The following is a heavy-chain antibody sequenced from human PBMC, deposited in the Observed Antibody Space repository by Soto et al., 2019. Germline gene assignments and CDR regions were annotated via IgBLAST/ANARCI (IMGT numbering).Heavy chain of an antibody. V-gene: IGHV3-49*03. CDR2: IRSKAYGGAT. CDR3: TRRQYLDY. Sequence: EVQLVESGGCLVQPGRSLRLSCTGSGFTFGDYAMSWFRQAPGKGLEWVGFIRSKAYGGATECAASVKGRFTISRDDSKNIAYLQMNSLKTEDTAVYYCTRRQYLDYWGQGTLVTVSS. J-gene: IGHJ4*02. CDR1: GFTFGDYA.